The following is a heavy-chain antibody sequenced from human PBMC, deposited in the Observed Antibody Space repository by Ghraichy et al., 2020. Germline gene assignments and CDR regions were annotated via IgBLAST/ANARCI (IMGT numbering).Heavy chain of an antibody. V-gene: IGHV1-2*02. CDR2: INVDSAVA. D-gene: IGHD4-17*01. CDR3: ARDRVPYPVTGWFDP. Sequence: ASVKVSCKASGYTFTDYYLHWVRQAPGQGLEWMGWINVDSAVAKNAQRFQGRVTMTRDTYIGTAYMELSSLRSDDTAVYYCARDRVPYPVTGWFDPGGQGTLVRVSS. J-gene: IGHJ5*02. CDR1: GYTFTDYY.